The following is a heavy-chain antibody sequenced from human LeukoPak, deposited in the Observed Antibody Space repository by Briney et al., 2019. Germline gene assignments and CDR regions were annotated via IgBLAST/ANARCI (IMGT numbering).Heavy chain of an antibody. CDR2: MNPNSGNT. D-gene: IGHD6-13*01. CDR1: GYTFTSYD. CDR3: ARDHGSSKEDDAFDI. J-gene: IGHJ3*02. Sequence: ASVKVSCKASGYTFTSYDINWVRQATGQGLEWMGWMNPNSGNTKYSQKFQGRVTITRDTSASTAYMELSSLRSEDTAVYYCARDHGSSKEDDAFDIWGQGTMVTVSS. V-gene: IGHV1-8*03.